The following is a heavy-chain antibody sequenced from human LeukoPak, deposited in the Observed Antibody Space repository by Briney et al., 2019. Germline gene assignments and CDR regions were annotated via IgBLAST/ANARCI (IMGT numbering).Heavy chain of an antibody. D-gene: IGHD2-2*02. J-gene: IGHJ4*02. CDR2: IRYDGSNK. Sequence: PGGSLRLSCAASGFTLSSYGMHWVRQAPGKGLEWVAFIRYDGSNKYYADSVKGRFTISRDNSKNTLYLQMNSLRAEDTAVYYCAKDPGEVVPAAIAYWGQGTLVTVSS. CDR3: AKDPGEVVPAAIAY. CDR1: GFTLSSYG. V-gene: IGHV3-30*02.